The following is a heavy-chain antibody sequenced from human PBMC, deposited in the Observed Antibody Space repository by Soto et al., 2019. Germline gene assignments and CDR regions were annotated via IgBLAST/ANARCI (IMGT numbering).Heavy chain of an antibody. D-gene: IGHD3-3*01. CDR1: GYTFSDYY. V-gene: IGHV3-11*01. J-gene: IGHJ4*02. CDR2: IDTSGTKI. CDR3: ASHYEMWSGYLSPVDY. Sequence: QVQLVESGGDLVKPGGSLRLSCAASGYTFSDYYMSWIRQAPGKGLEWISYIDTSGTKIYYADSVKGRFTITRYNAKNALYLEVYRLRDEATAVYYWASHYEMWSGYLSPVDYRGQGTLVTVSS.